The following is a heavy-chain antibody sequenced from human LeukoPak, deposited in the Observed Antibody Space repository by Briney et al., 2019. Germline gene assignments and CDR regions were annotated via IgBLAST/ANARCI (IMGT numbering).Heavy chain of an antibody. Sequence: GESLKISCKGSGYRFTNYWIGWVRQMPGKGLEWMGIIYPGDSDTRYSPSFQGQVTISADKSISTAYLQWNSLKASDTAMYYCARHFTTVTYGVDYWGQGTLVTVSS. V-gene: IGHV5-51*01. CDR1: GYRFTNYW. CDR3: ARHFTTVTYGVDY. CDR2: IYPGDSDT. J-gene: IGHJ4*02. D-gene: IGHD4-17*01.